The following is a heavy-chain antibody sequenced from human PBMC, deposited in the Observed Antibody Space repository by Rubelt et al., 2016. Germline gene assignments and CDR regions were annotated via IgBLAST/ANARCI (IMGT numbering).Heavy chain of an antibody. CDR2: INAGNGNT. CDR1: GYTFTSYA. J-gene: IGHJ4*02. D-gene: IGHD6-19*01. V-gene: IGHV1-3*01. CDR3: ARENLSSSGWSEYYFDY. Sequence: QVQLVQSGAEVKKPGASVKVSCKASGYTFTSYAMHWVRQAPGQRLEWMGWINAGNGNTKYSQKFQGRVTITRDTSASTAYMELSSLRSEDTAVYYCARENLSSSGWSEYYFDYWGQGTLVTVSS.